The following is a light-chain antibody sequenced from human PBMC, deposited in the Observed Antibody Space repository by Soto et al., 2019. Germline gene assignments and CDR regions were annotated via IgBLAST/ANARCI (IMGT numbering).Light chain of an antibody. CDR1: QSVSSSY. CDR2: GAS. J-gene: IGKJ5*01. CDR3: LQYGSSST. Sequence: EIVLTQSPGTLSLSPGERATLSCRASQSVSSSYLAWYQQKPGQAPRLLIYGASSRPTGIPDRFSGSGSGTDFTLTISRLEPEDFAVYYCLQYGSSSTFGQGTRLEIK. V-gene: IGKV3-20*01.